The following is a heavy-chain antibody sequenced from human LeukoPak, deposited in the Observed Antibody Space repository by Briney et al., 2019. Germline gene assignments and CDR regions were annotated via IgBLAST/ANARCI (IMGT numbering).Heavy chain of an antibody. CDR2: ISDSGGST. CDR1: GFTFSSYS. CDR3: AKDAGDSYH. J-gene: IGHJ5*02. V-gene: IGHV3-23*01. Sequence: GGSLRLSCAASGFTFSSYSMNWVRQAPGKGLEWVSTISDSGGSTYYADSIKGRFTISRDNSKNTLYLQMNSLRVEDAAVYYCAKDAGDSYHWGRGTLVTVSS.